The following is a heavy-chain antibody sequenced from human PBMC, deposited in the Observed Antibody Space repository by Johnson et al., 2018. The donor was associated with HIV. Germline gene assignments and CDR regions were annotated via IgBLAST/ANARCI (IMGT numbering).Heavy chain of an antibody. D-gene: IGHD5-24*01. CDR2: IWHDGRDV. Sequence: QVQLVESGGGVVQPGTSLRLSCAASGFTFSSYGIHWVRQAPGKGLEWVAFIWHDGRDVYYADFVKGRFTISRDSSKDTLYLQMNSLRVEDTAVYYCARDGPGDGNAMGGSGAFDIWGQGTMVTVSS. V-gene: IGHV3-33*01. CDR3: ARDGPGDGNAMGGSGAFDI. J-gene: IGHJ3*02. CDR1: GFTFSSYG.